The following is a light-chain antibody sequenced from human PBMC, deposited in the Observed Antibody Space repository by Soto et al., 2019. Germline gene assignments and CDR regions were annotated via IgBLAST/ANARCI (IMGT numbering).Light chain of an antibody. CDR1: SGHSSYA. CDR3: QTWGTGLLV. Sequence: QPVLTQLPSASASLGASVKLTCTLSSGHSSYAIAWHQQQPEKGPRYLMKLNSDGSHSKGDGIPARFSGSSSGAERYLTISSLQSEDEADYYCQTWGTGLLVFGGGTKLTVL. V-gene: IGLV4-69*01. CDR2: LNSDGSH. J-gene: IGLJ3*02.